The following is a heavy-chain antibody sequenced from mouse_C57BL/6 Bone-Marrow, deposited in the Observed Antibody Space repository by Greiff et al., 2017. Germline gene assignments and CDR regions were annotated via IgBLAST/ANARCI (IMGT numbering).Heavy chain of an antibody. Sequence: EVMLVESGGGLVQPGGSLKLSCAASGFTFSDYYMYWVRQTPEKRLEWVAYISNGGGSTYYPDTVKGRFTISRDNAKNTLYLQMSRLKSEDTAMYYCARIDYGSSFAYWGQGTLVTVSA. J-gene: IGHJ3*01. D-gene: IGHD1-1*01. CDR3: ARIDYGSSFAY. CDR1: GFTFSDYY. CDR2: ISNGGGST. V-gene: IGHV5-12*01.